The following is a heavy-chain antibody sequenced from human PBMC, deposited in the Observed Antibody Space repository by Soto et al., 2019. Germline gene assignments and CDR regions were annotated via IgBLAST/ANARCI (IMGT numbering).Heavy chain of an antibody. Sequence: QVQLQQWGAGLLKPSETLSLNCAVTGGSLSGYYWSWIRQPPGKGLEWIGEVKDGGHTNYSPSLRGRVTISSVASNNQFSRRRNSVTAADTGVYYCARGQEGVVATHWDQGSLVTVSS. CDR2: VKDGGHT. CDR1: GGSLSGYY. D-gene: IGHD5-12*01. CDR3: ARGQEGVVATH. J-gene: IGHJ4*02. V-gene: IGHV4-34*01.